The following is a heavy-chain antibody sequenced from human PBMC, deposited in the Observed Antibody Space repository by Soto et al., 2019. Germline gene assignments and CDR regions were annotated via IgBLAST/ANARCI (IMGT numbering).Heavy chain of an antibody. V-gene: IGHV1-69*13. CDR3: ARGVVPAANPRYYYYMDV. CDR2: IIPIFGTA. J-gene: IGHJ6*03. Sequence: ASVKVSCKASGGTFSSYAISWVRQAPGQGLEWMGGIIPIFGTANYAQKFQGRVTITADESTSTAYMELSSLRSEDTAVYYCARGVVPAANPRYYYYMDVWGKGTTVTVSS. CDR1: GGTFSSYA. D-gene: IGHD2-2*01.